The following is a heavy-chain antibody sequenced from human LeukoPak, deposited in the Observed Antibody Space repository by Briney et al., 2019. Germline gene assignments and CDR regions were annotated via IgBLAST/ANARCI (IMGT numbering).Heavy chain of an antibody. CDR3: AKGDPIFGVADWDFDY. V-gene: IGHV3-23*01. J-gene: IGHJ4*02. CDR1: GITFSSYA. CDR2: IRGSGVST. D-gene: IGHD3-3*01. Sequence: GGSLRLSCVASGITFSSYAMTWVRQAPGKGLQWVSSIRGSGVSTYYADSVKGRFTISRGNSKNTLYLQMDSLRAEDTAVYYCAKGDPIFGVADWDFDYWGQGTLVTVSS.